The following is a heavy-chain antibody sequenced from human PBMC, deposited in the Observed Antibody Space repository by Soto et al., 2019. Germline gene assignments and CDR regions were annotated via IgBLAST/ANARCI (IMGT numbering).Heavy chain of an antibody. V-gene: IGHV3-53*01. CDR2: IYSGGST. CDR1: GFTVSSNY. CDR3: ARGPHYDFWSAYSPRYYFDY. D-gene: IGHD3-3*01. Sequence: GGSLRLSCAASGFTVSSNYMSWVRQAPGKGLEWVSVIYSGGSTYYADSVKGRFTISRDNSKNTLYLQMNSLRAEDTAVYYCARGPHYDFWSAYSPRYYFDYWGQGTLVTVSS. J-gene: IGHJ4*02.